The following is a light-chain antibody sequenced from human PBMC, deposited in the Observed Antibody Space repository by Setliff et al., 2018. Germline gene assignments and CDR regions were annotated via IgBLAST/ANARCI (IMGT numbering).Light chain of an antibody. V-gene: IGLV2-14*03. CDR2: DVS. CDR3: SSYTGTYV. Sequence: QSALTQPASVSGSPGQSITISCTGTSSDVGGYNYVSWYQQHPGKAPKLMIYDVSNRPSGVSNRLSGSKSGNTASLTISGLQAEDEADYYCSSYTGTYVFGSGTKV. CDR1: SSDVGGYNY. J-gene: IGLJ1*01.